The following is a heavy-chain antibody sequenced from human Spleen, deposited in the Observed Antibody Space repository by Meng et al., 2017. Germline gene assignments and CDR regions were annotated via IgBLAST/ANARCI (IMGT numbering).Heavy chain of an antibody. Sequence: EVQLVESGGGLVQPRGSLRLNCATSGFTFGDHYMDSFRQAPGKGLEWVGRSANKARSYTTEYAASVAGRFTISRDDSPPSLYLHLPPLKTEDTAVYYCVRVTDWGQGTLVTVSS. CDR1: GFTFGDHY. D-gene: IGHD2-21*02. J-gene: IGHJ4*02. CDR3: VRVTD. V-gene: IGHV3-72*01. CDR2: SANKARSYTT.